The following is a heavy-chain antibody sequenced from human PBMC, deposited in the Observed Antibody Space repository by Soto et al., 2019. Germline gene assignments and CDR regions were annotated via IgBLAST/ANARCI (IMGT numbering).Heavy chain of an antibody. J-gene: IGHJ5*02. CDR1: GFTFDDYA. V-gene: IGHV3-9*01. D-gene: IGHD3-22*01. Sequence: GGSLRLPCAASGFTFDDYAMHWVRQAPGKGLEWVSGISWNSGSIGYADSVKGRFTISRDNAKNSLYLQMNSLRAEDTALYDCAKDMLSYYDSSGYYFFDPGGQGTLVTVSS. CDR2: ISWNSGSI. CDR3: AKDMLSYYDSSGYYFFDP.